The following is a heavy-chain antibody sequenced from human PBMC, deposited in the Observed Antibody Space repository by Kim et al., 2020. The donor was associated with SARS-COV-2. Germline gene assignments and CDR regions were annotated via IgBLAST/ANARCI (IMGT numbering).Heavy chain of an antibody. CDR3: AKASVPKGDYGVYYFDY. D-gene: IGHD4-17*01. CDR2: ISWNSGSI. CDR1: GFTFGDYA. V-gene: IGHV3-9*01. J-gene: IGHJ4*02. Sequence: GGSLRLSCAASGFTFGDYAMHWVRQAPGKGLEWVSGISWNSGSIGYADSVKGRFIFSRDNAKNSLYLRMNSLTTEDTALYYCAKASVPKGDYGVYYFDYWGQGTLVTVSS.